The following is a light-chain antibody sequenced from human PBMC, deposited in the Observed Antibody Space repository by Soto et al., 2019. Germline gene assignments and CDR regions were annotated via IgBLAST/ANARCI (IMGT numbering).Light chain of an antibody. Sequence: QSVLTQPASVSGSPGQSVTISCTGTSSDVGRYNYVSWYQQYPGKAPKLIIYEVTTRPSGVSNRFFGSKSGNTASLTISGLQAEDEADYYCTSYTSINTLVVFGGGTKLTVL. V-gene: IGLV2-14*01. CDR3: TSYTSINTLVV. CDR2: EVT. CDR1: SSDVGRYNY. J-gene: IGLJ2*01.